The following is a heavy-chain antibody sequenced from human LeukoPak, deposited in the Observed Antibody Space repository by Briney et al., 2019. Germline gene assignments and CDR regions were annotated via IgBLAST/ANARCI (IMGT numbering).Heavy chain of an antibody. CDR1: GFTFSSYS. CDR2: ISSSSSYI. D-gene: IGHD6-13*01. CDR3: ARDKQLVPLGCNWFDP. J-gene: IGHJ5*02. V-gene: IGHV3-21*01. Sequence: GGSLRLSCAASGFTFSSYSMNWVRQAPGKGLEWVSSISSSSSYIYYADSVKGRFTISRDNAKNSLYLQMNSLRAEDTAVYYCARDKQLVPLGCNWFDPWGQGTLVTVSS.